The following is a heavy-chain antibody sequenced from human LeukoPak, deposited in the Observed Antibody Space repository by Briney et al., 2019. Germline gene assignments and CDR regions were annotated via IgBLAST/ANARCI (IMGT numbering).Heavy chain of an antibody. D-gene: IGHD3-22*01. V-gene: IGHV4-4*02. J-gene: IGHJ4*02. CDR2: IYHSGST. Sequence: SETLSLTCAVSGGSISSSNWWSWVRQPPGKGLKWIGEIYHSGSTNYNPSLKSRVTISVDKSKNRFSLKLSSVTAADTSVYYCARDFLRDYYYDSSGYDYWGQGTLVTVSS. CDR1: GGSISSSNW. CDR3: ARDFLRDYYYDSSGYDY.